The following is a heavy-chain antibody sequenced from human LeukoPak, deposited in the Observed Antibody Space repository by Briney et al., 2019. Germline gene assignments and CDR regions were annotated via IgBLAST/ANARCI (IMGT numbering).Heavy chain of an antibody. D-gene: IGHD6-13*01. V-gene: IGHV1-46*01. CDR1: GYTFTSYY. CDR2: INPSGGST. Sequence: VASVKVSCKASGYTFTSYYMHWVRQAPGQGLEWMGIINPSGGSTSYAQKFQGRVTMTRDTSTSTVYMELSSLRSEDTAVYYCARDQVYSIAAAGTHYYFDYWGQGTLVTVSS. CDR3: ARDQVYSIAAAGTHYYFDY. J-gene: IGHJ4*02.